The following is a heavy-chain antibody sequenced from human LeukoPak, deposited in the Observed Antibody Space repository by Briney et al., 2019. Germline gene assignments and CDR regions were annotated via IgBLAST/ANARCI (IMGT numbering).Heavy chain of an antibody. V-gene: IGHV1-8*01. Sequence: ASVKVSCKASGYTFTSYHINWVRQATGQGLEWMGWMNPNNVDTGYAQKFQGRVTMTTDTSTSTAYMELRSLRSDDTAVYYCARDKGSSSWSIVFDYWGQGTLVTVSS. J-gene: IGHJ4*02. CDR2: MNPNNVDT. CDR3: ARDKGSSSWSIVFDY. CDR1: GYTFTSYH. D-gene: IGHD6-13*01.